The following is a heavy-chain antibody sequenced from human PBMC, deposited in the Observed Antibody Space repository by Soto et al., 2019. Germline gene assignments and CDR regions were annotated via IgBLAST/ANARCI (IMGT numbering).Heavy chain of an antibody. J-gene: IGHJ4*02. V-gene: IGHV4-39*01. D-gene: IGHD1-7*01. CDR2: IYYSGST. CDR1: GGSISSSSYY. Sequence: SETLSLTCTVSGGSISSSSYYWGWIRQPPGKGLEWIGSIYYSGSTYYNPSLKSRVTISVDTSKNQFSLKLSSVTAADTAVYYCARQTITGASTGTIGNWGQGTLVTVSS. CDR3: ARQTITGASTGTIGN.